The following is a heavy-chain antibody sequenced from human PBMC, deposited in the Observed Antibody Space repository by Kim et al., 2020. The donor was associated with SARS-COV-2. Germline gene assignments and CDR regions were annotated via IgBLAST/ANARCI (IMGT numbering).Heavy chain of an antibody. CDR1: GFTFSSYC. CDR2: ISYDGSNK. V-gene: IGHV3-33*05. Sequence: GGSLILSCAASGFTFSSYCMHWVRQAPGMGLEWVAVISYDGSNKYYADSVKGRFTISRDNSKNTLYLQMSSLRAEDTAVYYCAKGPRAYCSSTSGYGGPFDYWGQGTLVTVSS. CDR3: AKGPRAYCSSTSGYGGPFDY. D-gene: IGHD2-2*01. J-gene: IGHJ4*02.